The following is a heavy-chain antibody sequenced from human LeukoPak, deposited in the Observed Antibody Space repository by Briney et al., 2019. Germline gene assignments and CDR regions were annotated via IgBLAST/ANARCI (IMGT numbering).Heavy chain of an antibody. CDR1: GDSISSYY. V-gene: IGHV4-4*07. CDR3: AREGARLTTVVTMYYFDY. D-gene: IGHD4-23*01. J-gene: IGHJ4*02. Sequence: SETLSLTCTVSGDSISSYYWTWIRQPAGKRLEWIGRIYTSGSTNYNPSLKSRVTMSVDTSKNQFSLKLSSVTAADTAVYYCAREGARLTTVVTMYYFDYWGQGTLVTVSS. CDR2: IYTSGST.